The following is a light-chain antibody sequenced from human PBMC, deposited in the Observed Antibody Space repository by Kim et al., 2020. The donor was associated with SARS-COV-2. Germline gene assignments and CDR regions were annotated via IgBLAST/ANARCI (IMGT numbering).Light chain of an antibody. CDR3: CSYAGSSTLV. J-gene: IGLJ2*01. CDR2: ESS. CDR1: SSDVGSYNL. V-gene: IGLV2-23*01. Sequence: GQSITFSCSGTSSDVGSYNLFSWYQQHPGKAPKRMMYESSKRPSGVSNRFSGSKSGHTASLTISGLQAEDEADYYCCSYAGSSTLVFGGGTQLTVL.